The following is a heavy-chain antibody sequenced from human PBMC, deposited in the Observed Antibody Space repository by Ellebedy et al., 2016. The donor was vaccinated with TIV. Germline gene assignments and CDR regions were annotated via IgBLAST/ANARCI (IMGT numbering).Heavy chain of an antibody. CDR2: IKQDGSEK. CDR1: GFTFSTYW. D-gene: IGHD2-21*02. J-gene: IGHJ4*02. CDR3: ARALGGGDYY. V-gene: IGHV3-7*01. Sequence: GGSLRLSXAASGFTFSTYWMHWVRQAPGKGLEWVANIKQDGSEKYYVDSVKGRFTISRDNAKNSLYLQMNSLRAEDTAVYYCARALGGGDYYWGQGTLVTVSS.